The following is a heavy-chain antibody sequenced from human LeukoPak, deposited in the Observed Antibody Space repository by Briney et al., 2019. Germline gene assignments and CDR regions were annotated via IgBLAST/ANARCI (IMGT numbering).Heavy chain of an antibody. V-gene: IGHV4-34*01. CDR1: GGSFSGYY. Sequence: KPSETLSLTCAVYGGSFSGYYWGWIRQPPGKGLEWIGEINHSGSTNYNPSLKSRVTISVDTSKNQFSLKLSSVTAADTAVYYCASESIAVAGIFDYWGQGTLVTVSS. CDR3: ASESIAVAGIFDY. D-gene: IGHD6-19*01. CDR2: INHSGST. J-gene: IGHJ4*02.